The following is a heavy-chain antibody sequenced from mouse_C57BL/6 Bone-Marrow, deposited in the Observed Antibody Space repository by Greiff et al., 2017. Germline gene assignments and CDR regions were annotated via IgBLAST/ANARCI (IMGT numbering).Heavy chain of an antibody. J-gene: IGHJ2*01. CDR1: GYTFTSYW. Sequence: VQLQQSGAELVMPGASVKLSCKASGYTFTSYWMHWVKQRPGQGLEWIGEIDPSDSYTNYNQKFKGKSTLTVDKSSSTAYMQLSSLTSEDSAVYYCARSHYDGYLDYWGQGTTLTVSS. CDR2: IDPSDSYT. D-gene: IGHD2-3*01. CDR3: ARSHYDGYLDY. V-gene: IGHV1-69*01.